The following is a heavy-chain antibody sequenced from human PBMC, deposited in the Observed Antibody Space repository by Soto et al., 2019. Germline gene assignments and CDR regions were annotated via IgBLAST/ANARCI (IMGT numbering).Heavy chain of an antibody. V-gene: IGHV3-23*01. Sequence: EVQVLESGGGLVQPGGSLRLSCEGSELTVSGHAMTWIRQAPGKGPEWVSTITADGGTHYADSVKGRFAMSRDTSENTRYLQMNSLGAGVTAAYYCAPHVSCSGGSCQYDAFAIRGQGTMVTVSS. D-gene: IGHD2-15*01. CDR1: ELTVSGHA. CDR3: APHVSCSGGSCQYDAFAI. CDR2: ITADGGT. J-gene: IGHJ3*02.